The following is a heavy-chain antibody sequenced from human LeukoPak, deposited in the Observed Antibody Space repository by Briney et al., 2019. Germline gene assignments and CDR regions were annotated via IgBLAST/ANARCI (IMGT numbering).Heavy chain of an antibody. CDR2: INHSGST. CDR1: GGSFSGYY. J-gene: IGHJ4*02. Sequence: SETLSLTCAVYGGSFSGYYWSWIRQPPGKGLEWIGEINHSGSTNYNPSLKSRVTISVDTSKNQFSLKLSSVTAADTAVYYCARAPYYYGSGSYFQAIDYWGQGTLVTVSS. CDR3: ARAPYYYGSGSYFQAIDY. V-gene: IGHV4-34*01. D-gene: IGHD3-10*01.